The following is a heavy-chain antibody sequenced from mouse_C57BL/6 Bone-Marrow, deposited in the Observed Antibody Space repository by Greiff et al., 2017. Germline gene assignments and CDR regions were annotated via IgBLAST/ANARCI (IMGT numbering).Heavy chain of an antibody. CDR3: ARKYYDYFYYAMDY. V-gene: IGHV2-2*01. D-gene: IGHD2-4*01. CDR1: GFSFTSYG. CDR2: IWSGGST. J-gene: IGHJ4*01. Sequence: QVQLQQSGPGLVQPSQSLSITCTVSGFSFTSYGVHWVRQSPGKGLEWLGVIWSGGSTDYNAAFISRLSISKDNSKSQVFFKMNRLQAADTAIYYCARKYYDYFYYAMDYWGQGTSVTVSS.